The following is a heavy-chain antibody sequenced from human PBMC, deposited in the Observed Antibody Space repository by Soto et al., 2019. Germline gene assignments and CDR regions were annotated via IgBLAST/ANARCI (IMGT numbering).Heavy chain of an antibody. V-gene: IGHV4-59*01. CDR3: ARGSAAGTKSPFDY. CDR1: GGSISTYF. Sequence: SETLSLTCTVSGGSISTYFWSWIRQPPGKGLEWIGYIHYSGSTNYNPSLKSRVTISVDTSKNQLSLKLSSVTAADTAVYYCARGSAAGTKSPFDYWGQGTLVTVSS. D-gene: IGHD6-13*01. CDR2: IHYSGST. J-gene: IGHJ4*02.